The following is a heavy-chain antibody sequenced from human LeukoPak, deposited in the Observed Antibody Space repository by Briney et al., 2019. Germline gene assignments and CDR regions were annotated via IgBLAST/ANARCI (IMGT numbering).Heavy chain of an antibody. Sequence: LSGGSLRLSCAASGFSINNAWMNWVRQAPGKGLEWVAVISYDGSNKYYADSVKGRFTISRDNSKNTLYLQMNSLRAEDTAVYYCARDRPHSGRYSYDYWGQGILVTVSS. D-gene: IGHD1-26*01. CDR1: GFSINNAW. CDR2: ISYDGSNK. J-gene: IGHJ4*02. CDR3: ARDRPHSGRYSYDY. V-gene: IGHV3-30*03.